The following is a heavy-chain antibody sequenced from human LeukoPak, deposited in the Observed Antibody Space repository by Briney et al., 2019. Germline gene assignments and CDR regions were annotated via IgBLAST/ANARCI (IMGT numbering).Heavy chain of an antibody. D-gene: IGHD3-22*01. CDR1: GGTFSSYA. Sequence: SVKVSCKASGGTFSSYAISWVRQAPGQGLEWMGGIIPIFGTANHAQKFQGRVTITADESTSTAYMELSSLRSEDTAVYYCARDPAGIDTYYYDSSDPGDYWGQGTLVTVSS. V-gene: IGHV1-69*13. CDR2: IIPIFGTA. J-gene: IGHJ4*02. CDR3: ARDPAGIDTYYYDSSDPGDY.